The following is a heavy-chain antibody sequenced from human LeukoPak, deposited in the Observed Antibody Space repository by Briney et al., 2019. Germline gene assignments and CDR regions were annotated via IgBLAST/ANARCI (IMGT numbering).Heavy chain of an antibody. V-gene: IGHV4-30-2*01. D-gene: IGHD3-10*01. CDR1: GGSISSGSYS. J-gene: IGHJ6*02. Sequence: SETLSLTCAVSGGSISSGSYSWSWIRQPPGKGLEWIGYIYPRGSTYYNPSLKSRVILSLDKSANQFSLKLSSVTAADTAVYYCARDRVNGWFGEGYYGMDVWGQGTTVTVSS. CDR3: ARDRVNGWFGEGYYGMDV. CDR2: IYPRGST.